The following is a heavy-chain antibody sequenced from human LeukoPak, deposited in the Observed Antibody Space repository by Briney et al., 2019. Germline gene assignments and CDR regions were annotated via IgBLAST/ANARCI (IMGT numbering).Heavy chain of an antibody. CDR1: GFSFSYYA. CDR2: IRYDGSNK. D-gene: IGHD4-17*01. CDR3: AKPAYGDYESRPFDY. Sequence: GGTLRLSCAASGFSFSYYAMNWVRQAPGKGLEWVAFIRYDGSNKYYADSVKGRFTISRDNSKNTLYLQMNSLRAEDTAVYYCAKPAYGDYESRPFDYWGQGTLVTVSS. V-gene: IGHV3-30*02. J-gene: IGHJ4*02.